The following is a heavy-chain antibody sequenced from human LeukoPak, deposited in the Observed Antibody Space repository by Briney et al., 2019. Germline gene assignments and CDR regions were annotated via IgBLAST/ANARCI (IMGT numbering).Heavy chain of an antibody. CDR3: ARRPEVYYYGMDV. CDR1: GGSISSGGYY. V-gene: IGHV4-61*08. CDR2: IYYSGST. D-gene: IGHD1-14*01. J-gene: IGHJ6*02. Sequence: SETLSLTCTVSGGSISSGGYYWSWIRQHPGKGLEWIGYIYYSGSTNYNPSLKSRVTISVDTSKNQFSLKLSSVTAADTAVYYCARRPEVYYYGMDVWGQGTTVTVSS.